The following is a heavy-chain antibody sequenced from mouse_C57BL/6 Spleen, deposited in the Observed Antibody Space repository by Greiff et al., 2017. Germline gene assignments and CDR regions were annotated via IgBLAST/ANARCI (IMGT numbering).Heavy chain of an antibody. J-gene: IGHJ2*01. CDR3: TGPGFDY. Sequence: EVKLMESGGGLVQPGGSLKLSCVASGFTFSNYWMNWVRQSPEKGLEWVAQIRLKSDNYATHYAESVKGRFTISRDDSKSSVYLQMNNLRAEDTGSYYYTGPGFDYRGQGTTLTVST. V-gene: IGHV6-3*01. CDR1: GFTFSNYW. CDR2: IRLKSDNYAT.